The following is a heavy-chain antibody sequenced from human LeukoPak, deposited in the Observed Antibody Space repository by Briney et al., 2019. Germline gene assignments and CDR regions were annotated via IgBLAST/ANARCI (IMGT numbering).Heavy chain of an antibody. CDR2: ISSSSSYI. CDR3: ARGPFSHLGGWDLGYFDY. D-gene: IGHD3-10*01. V-gene: IGHV3-21*01. CDR1: GFTFSSYG. Sequence: KLGGSLRLSCAASGFTFSSYGMHWVRQAPGKGLEWVSSISSSSSYIFYADSVKGRFTFSRDNAKNSLYLQMNSLRAEDTAVYYCARGPFSHLGGWDLGYFDYWGQGTLVTVSS. J-gene: IGHJ4*02.